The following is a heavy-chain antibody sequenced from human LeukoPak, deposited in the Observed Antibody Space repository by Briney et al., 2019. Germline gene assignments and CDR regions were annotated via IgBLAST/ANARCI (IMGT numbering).Heavy chain of an antibody. CDR2: ISGSGGNT. Sequence: GGSLRLSCAASAFTFSNYAMSWVRQTPGKGLEWVSTISGSGGNTYYADSVRGRFTISRDNSKNTLYLQMNSLRAEDTAVYYCAKDSKYSSSYYFDYWGQGTLVTVSS. CDR3: AKDSKYSSSYYFDY. V-gene: IGHV3-23*01. D-gene: IGHD6-6*01. CDR1: AFTFSNYA. J-gene: IGHJ4*02.